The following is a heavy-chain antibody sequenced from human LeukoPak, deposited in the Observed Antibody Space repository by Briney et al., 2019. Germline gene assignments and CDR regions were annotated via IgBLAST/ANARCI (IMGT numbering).Heavy chain of an antibody. V-gene: IGHV3-30*02. CDR1: GFTFSSYG. CDR3: ARDRSRGYCTNGVCYNFDY. Sequence: GGSLRLSCAASGFTFSSYGMHWVRQAPGKGLEWVAFIRYDGSNKYYADSVKGRFTISRDNSKNTLYLQMNSLRAEDTAVYYCARDRSRGYCTNGVCYNFDYWGQGTLVTVSS. J-gene: IGHJ4*02. CDR2: IRYDGSNK. D-gene: IGHD2-8*01.